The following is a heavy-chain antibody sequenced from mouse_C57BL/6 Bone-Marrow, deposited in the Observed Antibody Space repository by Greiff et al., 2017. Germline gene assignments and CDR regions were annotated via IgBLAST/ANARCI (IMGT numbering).Heavy chain of an antibody. CDR2: IRLKSDNYAT. J-gene: IGHJ2*01. CDR1: GFTFSNYW. D-gene: IGHD2-5*01. Sequence: EVKLMESGGGLVQPGGSMKLSCVASGFTFSNYWMNWVRQSPEKGLEWVAQIRLKSDNYATHYAESVKGRFPISRDDSKSSVYLQMNNLRAEDTGIYYCTGYYSNYEDYWGQGTTLTVSS. CDR3: TGYYSNYEDY. V-gene: IGHV6-3*01.